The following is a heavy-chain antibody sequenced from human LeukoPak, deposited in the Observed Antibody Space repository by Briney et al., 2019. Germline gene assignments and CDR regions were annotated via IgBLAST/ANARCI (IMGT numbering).Heavy chain of an antibody. J-gene: IGHJ4*02. D-gene: IGHD3-3*01. CDR1: GFTFDDYA. CDR2: ISWNSGSI. Sequence: PGGSLRLSCAASGFTFDDYAMHWVRQAPGKGLEWVSGISWNSGSIGYADSVKGRFTISRDNAKNSLYLQMNSLRAEDTALYYCAKGVGYDFWSGYYHFDYWGQGTLVTVSS. CDR3: AKGVGYDFWSGYYHFDY. V-gene: IGHV3-9*01.